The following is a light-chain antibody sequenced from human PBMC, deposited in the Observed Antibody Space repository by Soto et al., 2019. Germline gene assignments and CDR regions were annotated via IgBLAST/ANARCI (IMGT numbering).Light chain of an antibody. V-gene: IGKV3-20*01. J-gene: IGKJ1*01. CDR3: QQYGSSPTT. CDR2: GAS. CDR1: QSVSSN. Sequence: EMVLTQSPGTLSLSPGERATLSCRASQSVSSNLAWYQQKPGQAPRLLIYGASSRATGIPDRVSGSGSGTDFTLTISRLEPEDFAVYYCQQYGSSPTTFGQGTKVDIK.